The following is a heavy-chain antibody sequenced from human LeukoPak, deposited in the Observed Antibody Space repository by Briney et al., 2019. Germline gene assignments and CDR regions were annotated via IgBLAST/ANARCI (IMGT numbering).Heavy chain of an antibody. Sequence: SGTLSLTCAVSGGSISSSNWWSWVRQPPGKGLEWIGEIFHSGSTNYNPSLKSRATMSVDKSKNQFSLYLTSVTSADTAVYYCAREDRYTTSRGGHWGQGTLVTVSS. D-gene: IGHD2-2*02. CDR3: AREDRYTTSRGGH. CDR1: GGSISSSNW. V-gene: IGHV4-4*02. CDR2: IFHSGST. J-gene: IGHJ4*02.